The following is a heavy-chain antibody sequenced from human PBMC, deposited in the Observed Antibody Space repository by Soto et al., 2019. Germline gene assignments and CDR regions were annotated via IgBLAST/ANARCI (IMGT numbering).Heavy chain of an antibody. J-gene: IGHJ3*02. Sequence: SETLSLTCAVYGGSFSGYYWSWIRQPPGKGLEWIGEINHSGSTNYNPSLKSRVTISVGTSKNQFSLKLSSVTAADTAVYYCARARWGKARRAFDIWGQGTMVTVSS. D-gene: IGHD3-16*01. CDR2: INHSGST. CDR1: GGSFSGYY. CDR3: ARARWGKARRAFDI. V-gene: IGHV4-34*01.